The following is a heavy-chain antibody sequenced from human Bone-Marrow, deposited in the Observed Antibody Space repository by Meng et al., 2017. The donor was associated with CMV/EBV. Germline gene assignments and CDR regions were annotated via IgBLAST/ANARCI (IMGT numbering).Heavy chain of an antibody. Sequence: GGSLRLSCAASGFTFNSYGMSWVRQAPGKGLEWVANIKRGGSEKYYVDSVKGRFTISRDNAKNSLYLQMNSLRAEDTAVYYCARAKRFLEWLSNGMDVWGQGTTVTVSS. J-gene: IGHJ6*02. CDR3: ARAKRFLEWLSNGMDV. D-gene: IGHD3-3*01. V-gene: IGHV3-7*01. CDR2: IKRGGSEK. CDR1: GFTFNSYG.